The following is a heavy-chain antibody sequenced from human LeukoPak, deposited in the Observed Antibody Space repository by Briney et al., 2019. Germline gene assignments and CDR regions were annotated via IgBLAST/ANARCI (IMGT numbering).Heavy chain of an antibody. D-gene: IGHD2-21*02. CDR2: IRGSGEST. J-gene: IGHJ3*02. CDR3: AKGLGDFGRTGAFDI. V-gene: IGHV3-23*01. CDR1: GFTFNDYA. Sequence: PGGSLRLSCAASGFTFNDYAMSWFRQAPGKGLEWVSAIRGSGESTYYADSVKGRFTISRDNSKNTLYLQMNSLRAEDTAVYYCAKGLGDFGRTGAFDIWGQGTMVTVSS.